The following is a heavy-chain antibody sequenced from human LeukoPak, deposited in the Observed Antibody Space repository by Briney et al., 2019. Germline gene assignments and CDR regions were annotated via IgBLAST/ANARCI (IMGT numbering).Heavy chain of an antibody. CDR2: INHSGST. V-gene: IGHV4-34*01. Sequence: PSETLSLTCAVYGGSFSGYYWSWIRQPPGKGLEWIGEINHSGSTNYNPSLKSRVTISVDTSKNQFSLKLSSVTAADTAVYYCARAYGDYSFSYWGQGTLVTVSS. CDR3: ARAYGDYSFSY. CDR1: GGSFSGYY. D-gene: IGHD4-17*01. J-gene: IGHJ4*02.